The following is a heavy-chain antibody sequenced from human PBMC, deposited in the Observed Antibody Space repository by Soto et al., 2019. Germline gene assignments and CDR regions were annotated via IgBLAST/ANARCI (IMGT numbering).Heavy chain of an antibody. Sequence: PSETLSLTCTVSGDSVSSHYWSWIRQPAGKGLEWLGRLYNDERTNYNPPLKSRVTMSMDTSKNQFSLKLTSVTAADSAVYFCAREPLAHSYFDFWGQGILVTVSS. J-gene: IGHJ4*02. CDR2: LYNDERT. V-gene: IGHV4-4*07. CDR3: AREPLAHSYFDF. CDR1: GDSVSSHY.